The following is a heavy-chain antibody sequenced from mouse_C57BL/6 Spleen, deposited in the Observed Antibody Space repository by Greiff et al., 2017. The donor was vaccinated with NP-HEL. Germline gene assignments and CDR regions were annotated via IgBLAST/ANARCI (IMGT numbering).Heavy chain of an antibody. CDR3: ARGGYGSSLPVDYFDY. V-gene: IGHV1-39*01. CDR2: INPNYGTT. D-gene: IGHD1-1*01. CDR1: GYSFTDYN. J-gene: IGHJ2*01. Sequence: EVQLQESGPELVKPGASVKISCKASGYSFTDYNMNWVKQSNGKSLEWIGVINPNYGTTSYNQKFKGKATLTVDHSSSTAYMQLNSLTSEDSAVYYCARGGYGSSLPVDYFDYWGQGTTLTVSS.